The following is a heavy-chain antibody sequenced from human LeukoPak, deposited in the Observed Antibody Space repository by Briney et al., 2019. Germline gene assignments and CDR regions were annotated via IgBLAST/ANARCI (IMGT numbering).Heavy chain of an antibody. Sequence: ASVKVSCKTSEYTFTGDYMHWVRQAPGQGPEWMGWINLNSGGTTYAQKFQGRVTMTRDTSISTVYMELSRLRSDDTAVYYRTLRGNFDIRGYYHPWGQGTLVTVSS. J-gene: IGHJ4*02. CDR1: EYTFTGDY. V-gene: IGHV1-2*02. CDR2: INLNSGGT. CDR3: TLRGNFDIRGYYHP. D-gene: IGHD3-22*01.